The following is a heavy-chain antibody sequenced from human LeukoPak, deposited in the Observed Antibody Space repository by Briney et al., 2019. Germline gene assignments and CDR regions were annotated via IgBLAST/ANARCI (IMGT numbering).Heavy chain of an antibody. CDR2: IYHSGST. J-gene: IGHJ3*01. D-gene: IGHD1-1*01. CDR3: ARKGLSPPPGPQPDTRRTAFDS. Sequence: PSETLSLTCGVSGGSIDSTNYWSWVRQAPGKGLEWIGEIYHSGSTNYNPSLKSRVTISVDKSKNHFSLMLTSVTAADTAVYYCARKGLSPPPGPQPDTRRTAFDSWGQGTMVTVSS. V-gene: IGHV4-4*02. CDR1: GGSIDSTNY.